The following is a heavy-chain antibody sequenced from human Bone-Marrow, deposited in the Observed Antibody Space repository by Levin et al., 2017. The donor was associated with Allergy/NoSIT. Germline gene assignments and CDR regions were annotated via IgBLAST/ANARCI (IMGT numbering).Heavy chain of an antibody. Sequence: LSLPCAASGFPFSRYWMNWVRQAPGKGLEWVANIHQDGSEKYYVDSVKGRFTISRDNAKNSLFLQMNSLRAEDTAVYYCARGYYDSSGYVVRSYWGQGTLVTVSS. J-gene: IGHJ4*02. CDR2: IHQDGSEK. D-gene: IGHD3-22*01. CDR1: GFPFSRYW. V-gene: IGHV3-7*01. CDR3: ARGYYDSSGYVVRSY.